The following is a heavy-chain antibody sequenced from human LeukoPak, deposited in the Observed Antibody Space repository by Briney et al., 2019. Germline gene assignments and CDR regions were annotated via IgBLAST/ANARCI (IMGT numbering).Heavy chain of an antibody. J-gene: IGHJ4*02. D-gene: IGHD6-13*01. CDR3: ARAEQLAEFDY. V-gene: IGHV4-59*08. CDR1: GGSISSYY. CDR2: IYYSGST. Sequence: SETLSLTCTVSGGSISSYYWSWIRQPPGKGLEWIGYIYYSGSTNYNPSLKSRVTISVDTSKNQSSLKLSSVTAAEPAVYYCARAEQLAEFDYWGQGTLVTVSS.